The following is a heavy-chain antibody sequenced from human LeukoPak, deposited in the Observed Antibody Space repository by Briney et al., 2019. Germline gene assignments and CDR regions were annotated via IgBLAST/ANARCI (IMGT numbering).Heavy chain of an antibody. CDR3: ARTYYDFWSGYLYYYYGMDV. Sequence: GASVNVSFKASGYTFTGYYMHWVRQAPGQGLEWMGRINPNSGGTNYAQKFQGRVTMTRDTSISTAYMELSRLRSDDTAVYYCARTYYDFWSGYLYYYYGMDVWGQGTTVTVSS. CDR1: GYTFTGYY. V-gene: IGHV1-2*06. J-gene: IGHJ6*02. D-gene: IGHD3-3*01. CDR2: INPNSGGT.